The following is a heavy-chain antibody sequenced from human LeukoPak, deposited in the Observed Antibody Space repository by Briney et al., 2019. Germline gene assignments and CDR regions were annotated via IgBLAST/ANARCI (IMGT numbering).Heavy chain of an antibody. CDR3: ARMVIGVAGTVDFDC. D-gene: IGHD6-13*01. Sequence: GGSLRLSCAASGFTFRSYSMTWVRQAPGKGLEWVSSITPSSNYIYYADSVKGRFTISRDNAKNSLYLQMNSLRAEDTGVYYCARMVIGVAGTVDFDCWGQGTLVTVSS. J-gene: IGHJ4*02. CDR1: GFTFRSYS. V-gene: IGHV3-21*01. CDR2: ITPSSNYI.